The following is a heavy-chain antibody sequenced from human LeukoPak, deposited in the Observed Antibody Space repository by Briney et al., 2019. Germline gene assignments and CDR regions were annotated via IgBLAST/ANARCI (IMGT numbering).Heavy chain of an antibody. V-gene: IGHV1-18*01. CDR3: ARLTVIVVVTGYYYYYGMDV. CDR2: ISAYNGNT. D-gene: IGHD3-22*01. CDR1: GYTFTSYG. Sequence: ASVKVSCKASGYTFTSYGISWVRQAPGQGLEWMGWISAYNGNTNYAQKLQGRVTMTRNTSISTAYMELSSLRSEDTAVYYCARLTVIVVVTGYYYYYGMDVWGQGTTVTVSS. J-gene: IGHJ6*02.